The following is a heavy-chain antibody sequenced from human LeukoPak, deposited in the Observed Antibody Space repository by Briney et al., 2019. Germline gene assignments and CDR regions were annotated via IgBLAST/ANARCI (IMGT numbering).Heavy chain of an antibody. D-gene: IGHD6-19*01. CDR1: GGSISSYY. Sequence: SETLSLTCIVSGGSISSYYWSWIRQPPGKGLEWIGHIYYSGSTNYNPSLKSRVTISVDTSKNQFSLKLSSVTAADTAVYYCARGRGSGWYSGGYYYYYYMDVWGKGTTVTVSS. CDR2: IYYSGST. J-gene: IGHJ6*03. V-gene: IGHV4-59*01. CDR3: ARGRGSGWYSGGYYYYYYMDV.